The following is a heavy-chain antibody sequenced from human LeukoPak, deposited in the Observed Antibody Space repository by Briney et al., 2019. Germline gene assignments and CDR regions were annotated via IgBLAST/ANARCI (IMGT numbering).Heavy chain of an antibody. J-gene: IGHJ4*02. CDR1: GYTFTNYY. CDR2: ISAYNANT. D-gene: IGHD5-12*01. V-gene: IGHV1-18*04. CDR3: ARGGYDFDY. Sequence: ASVKVSCKASGYTFTNYYIHWVRQAPGQGLEWMGWISAYNANTNYAQNLQGRVIMTTDTSTSTAYMELRSLRSDDTAVYYCARGGYDFDYWGQGTLVTVSS.